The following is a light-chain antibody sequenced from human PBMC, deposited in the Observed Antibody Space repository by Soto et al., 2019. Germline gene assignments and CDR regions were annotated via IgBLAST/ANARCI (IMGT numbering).Light chain of an antibody. Sequence: DIVMTQSPDSLAVSLGERATINCKSSQSVLYSSNNKNYLAWYQQKPGQPPKLLISWASTRESGVPDRFIGSGSGTDFTLTISSLQAGDVAVYHCQQYYDPPPTFGQGTKVEI. V-gene: IGKV4-1*01. CDR2: WAS. CDR1: QSVLYSSNNKNY. J-gene: IGKJ1*01. CDR3: QQYYDPPPT.